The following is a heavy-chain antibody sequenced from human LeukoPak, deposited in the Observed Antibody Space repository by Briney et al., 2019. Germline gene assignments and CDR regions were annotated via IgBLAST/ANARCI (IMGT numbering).Heavy chain of an antibody. V-gene: IGHV4-4*07. J-gene: IGHJ5*02. Sequence: SETLSLTCTVSGGSISSYYWSWIRQPAGKGLEWIGRIYTGGSTNYNPSLKSRVTMSVDTSKNQFSLKLSSVTAADTAVYYCARELWFGELFWFDPWGQGTLVTVSS. CDR1: GGSISSYY. CDR3: ARELWFGELFWFDP. D-gene: IGHD3-10*01. CDR2: IYTGGST.